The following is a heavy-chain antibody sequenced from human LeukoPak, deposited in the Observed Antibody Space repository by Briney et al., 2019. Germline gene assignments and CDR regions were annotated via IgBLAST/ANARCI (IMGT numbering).Heavy chain of an antibody. J-gene: IGHJ4*02. Sequence: ASVKVSCKASGYTFRSYEINWVRQAPGQGLEWVGWIHPNSGKTGYAQKFQGRVTMTRDTSTETAFMELSSLKFDDTAIFYCARGHCGGNRYLDIWGQGTLVTVSS. CDR1: GYTFRSYE. V-gene: IGHV1-8*01. D-gene: IGHD4-23*01. CDR2: IHPNSGKT. CDR3: ARGHCGGNRYLDI.